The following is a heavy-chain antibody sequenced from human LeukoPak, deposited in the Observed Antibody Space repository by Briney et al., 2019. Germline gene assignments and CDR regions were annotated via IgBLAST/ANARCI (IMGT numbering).Heavy chain of an antibody. D-gene: IGHD1-26*01. V-gene: IGHV3-23*01. J-gene: IGHJ4*02. CDR3: AKDLSGELLRGTFDY. CDR2: ISGSGGST. CDR1: GFTFSSYA. Sequence: GGSLRLSCAASGFTFSSYAMSWVRQAPGKGLEWVSAISGSGGSTYYADSVKGRFTNSRDNSKNTLYLQMNSLRAEDTAVYYCAKDLSGELLRGTFDYWGQGTLVTVSS.